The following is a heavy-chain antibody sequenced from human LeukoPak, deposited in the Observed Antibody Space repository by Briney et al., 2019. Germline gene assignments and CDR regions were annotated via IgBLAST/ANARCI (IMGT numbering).Heavy chain of an antibody. CDR3: ARVTYYDSSGHPVENAFDI. CDR2: ISAYNGNT. Sequence: ASVKVSCKASGYTFTSYGISWVRQAPGQGLEWTGWISAYNGNTNYAQKLQGRVTMTTDTSTSTAYMELRSLRSDDTAVYYCARVTYYDSSGHPVENAFDIWGQGTMVTVSS. V-gene: IGHV1-18*01. CDR1: GYTFTSYG. J-gene: IGHJ3*02. D-gene: IGHD3-22*01.